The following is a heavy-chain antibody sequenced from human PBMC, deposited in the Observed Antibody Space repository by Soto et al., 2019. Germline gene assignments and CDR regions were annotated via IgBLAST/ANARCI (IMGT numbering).Heavy chain of an antibody. CDR2: CSGSGGST. D-gene: IGHD1-26*01. Sequence: EVQLLESGGGLVQPGGSLRLSCAATGFIFNNYVMNGVRRAPGTGLEWVSGCSGSGGSTYHAESVRGRFAMARDNSMSTLYLQMNTLRVEDTGVYYCAEDHCVGWQPEGGYWCRGTLVTAPS. V-gene: IGHV3-23*01. CDR3: AEDHCVGWQPEGGY. J-gene: IGHJ4*02. CDR1: GFIFNNYV.